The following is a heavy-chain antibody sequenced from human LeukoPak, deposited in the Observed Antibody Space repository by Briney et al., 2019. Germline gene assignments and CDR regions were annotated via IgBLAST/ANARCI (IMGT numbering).Heavy chain of an antibody. J-gene: IGHJ5*02. Sequence: GGSLRLSCAASGFIFSNYAMGWVRQAPWKGLEWVSGISGSGDSTHYADSVKGRFTISRDNSKNTLYLQMNSLRAEDTAVYYCAKDPSAYSSSWFDPWGQGTLVTVSS. D-gene: IGHD6-13*01. CDR1: GFIFSNYA. V-gene: IGHV3-23*01. CDR3: AKDPSAYSSSWFDP. CDR2: ISGSGDST.